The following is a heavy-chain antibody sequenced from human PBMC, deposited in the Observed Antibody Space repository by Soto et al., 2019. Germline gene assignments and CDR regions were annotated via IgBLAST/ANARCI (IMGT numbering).Heavy chain of an antibody. D-gene: IGHD4-4*01. J-gene: IGHJ4*02. CDR2: INSDGSTT. V-gene: IGHV3-74*01. CDR1: GFTFSSYW. CDR3: ASMDGGNSDN. Sequence: EVQLVESGGGLVQPGGSLRLSCAASGFTFSSYWMHWVRQAPGKGLVWVSRINSDGSTTNYVDSVKGRFTISRENAKNTLSLQMNSLRAEDTAVYYCASMDGGNSDNWGQGTLVTVSS.